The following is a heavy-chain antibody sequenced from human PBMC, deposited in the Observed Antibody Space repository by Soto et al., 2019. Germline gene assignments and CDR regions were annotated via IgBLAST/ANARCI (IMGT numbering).Heavy chain of an antibody. J-gene: IGHJ4*02. CDR1: GFTFSIYS. CDR3: ARDRGAAFDY. V-gene: IGHV3-21*01. CDR2: ISSSSSYI. D-gene: IGHD3-10*01. Sequence: LRLSCAASGFTFSIYSMNWVRQAPGKGLEWVSSISSSSSYIYYADSVKGRFTISRDNAKNSLYLQMNSLRAEDTAVYYCARDRGAAFDYWGQGTLVTVSS.